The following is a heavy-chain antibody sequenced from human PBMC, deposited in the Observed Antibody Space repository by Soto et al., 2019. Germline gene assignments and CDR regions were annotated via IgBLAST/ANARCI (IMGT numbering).Heavy chain of an antibody. D-gene: IGHD6-13*01. Sequence: SETLSLTCTVSGGSISSYYLSWIRQPPGKGLEWIGYIYYSGSTNYNPSLKSRVTISVDTSKNEVVLTLTNVDTVDTATYYCVHTYSTTWRNFDYWAQGTLVTVSS. V-gene: IGHV4-59*01. CDR2: IYYSGST. CDR3: VHTYSTTWRNFDY. J-gene: IGHJ4*02. CDR1: GGSISSYY.